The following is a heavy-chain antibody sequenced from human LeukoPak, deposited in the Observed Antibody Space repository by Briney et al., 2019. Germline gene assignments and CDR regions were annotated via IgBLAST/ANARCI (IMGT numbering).Heavy chain of an antibody. CDR1: GGSISSSSYY. D-gene: IGHD4-17*01. CDR2: IYYSGST. Sequence: SETLSLTCTVSGGSISSSSYYWGWIRQPPGKGLEWIGSIYYSGSTYYNPSLKSRVTISIDTSKNQFSLKLSSVTAADTAVYYCARVEVTTNLFDYWGQGTLVTVSS. CDR3: ARVEVTTNLFDY. J-gene: IGHJ4*02. V-gene: IGHV4-39*07.